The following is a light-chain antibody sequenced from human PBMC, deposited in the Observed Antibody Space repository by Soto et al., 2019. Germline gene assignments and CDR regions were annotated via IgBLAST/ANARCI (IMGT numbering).Light chain of an antibody. CDR2: GAS. CDR1: QSVSNNY. V-gene: IGKV3-20*01. J-gene: IGKJ4*01. Sequence: EVVLTQSPGTLSLSPGERATLSCRATQSVSNNYLAWYQQKPGQAPRLLFYGASSRATGIPARFSGSGSGTDLTLTISRLEHEDFAVSYCQQYGGSPRLSFGGGTKVEIK. CDR3: QQYGGSPRLS.